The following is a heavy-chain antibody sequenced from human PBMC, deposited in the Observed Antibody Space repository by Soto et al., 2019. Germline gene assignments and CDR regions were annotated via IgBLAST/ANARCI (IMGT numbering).Heavy chain of an antibody. J-gene: IGHJ4*02. Sequence: SVKFSCKASGYTFTSCGIRWVRQAPGQGLEWMGRNIPNLGITNYAQKFQGRVTITADKSTSTAYMELRSLRSDDTAVYYCARGYQADYWGQGTLVTVSS. D-gene: IGHD3-16*02. CDR1: GYTFTSCG. CDR2: NIPNLGIT. CDR3: ARGYQADY. V-gene: IGHV1-69*04.